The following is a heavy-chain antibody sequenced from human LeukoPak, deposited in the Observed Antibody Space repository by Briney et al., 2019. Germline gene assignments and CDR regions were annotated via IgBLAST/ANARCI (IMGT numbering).Heavy chain of an antibody. Sequence: GGSLRLSCAASGFTFSDYYMSWIRQAPGKGLEWVSYISSSGSAIYYADSVKGRFTISRDNAKNSMYLQMNSLRAEEMAVYYCARGYCSCGRCYIFDYWGQGTLVTVSS. J-gene: IGHJ4*02. CDR1: GFTFSDYY. CDR3: ARGYCSCGRCYIFDY. D-gene: IGHD2-15*01. CDR2: ISSSGSAI. V-gene: IGHV3-11*04.